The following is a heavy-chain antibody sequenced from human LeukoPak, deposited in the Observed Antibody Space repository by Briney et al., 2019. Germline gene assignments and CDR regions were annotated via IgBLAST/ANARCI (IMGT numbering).Heavy chain of an antibody. Sequence: PGRSLRLSCAASGFTFSNYAMHWVRQAPGKGLEWVAVILYDGSEKYYADSVKGRFTISRDNAKNTLYLQMNSLRAEDTAVYYCARDEVWFGTIDYWGQGTLVIVSS. D-gene: IGHD3-10*01. CDR2: ILYDGSEK. V-gene: IGHV3-30-3*01. CDR1: GFTFSNYA. CDR3: ARDEVWFGTIDY. J-gene: IGHJ4*02.